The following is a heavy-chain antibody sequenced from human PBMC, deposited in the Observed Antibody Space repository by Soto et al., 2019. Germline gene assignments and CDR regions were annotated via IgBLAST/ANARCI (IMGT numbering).Heavy chain of an antibody. V-gene: IGHV3-23*01. Sequence: EVQLLESGGGLVQPGGSLRLSCAASGFPFSSYAMSWVRQAPGKGLEWVSAISGSGGSTYYADSVKGRFTISRDNSKNTLYLQMNSVRAEDTAVYYCATAPGRYSGYDYGANFDYWGQGALVTVSS. CDR1: GFPFSSYA. D-gene: IGHD5-12*01. CDR2: ISGSGGST. J-gene: IGHJ4*02. CDR3: ATAPGRYSGYDYGANFDY.